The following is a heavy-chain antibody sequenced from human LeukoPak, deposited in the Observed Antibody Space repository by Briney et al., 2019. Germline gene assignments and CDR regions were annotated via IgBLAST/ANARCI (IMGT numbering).Heavy chain of an antibody. CDR3: ARGPPIVVVTAAPDY. CDR1: GYTFTGYY. J-gene: IGHJ4*02. CDR2: INPNSGGT. V-gene: IGHV1-2*02. D-gene: IGHD2-21*02. Sequence: ASVKVSCKVSGYTFTGYYMHWVRQAPGQGLEWMGWINPNSGGTNYAQKFQGRVTMTTDTSTSTAYMELRSLRSDDTAVYYCARGPPIVVVTAAPDYWGQGTLVTVSS.